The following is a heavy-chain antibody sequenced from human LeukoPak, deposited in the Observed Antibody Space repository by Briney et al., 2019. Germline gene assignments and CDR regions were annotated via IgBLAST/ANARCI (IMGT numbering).Heavy chain of an antibody. V-gene: IGHV4-59*01. CDR1: GGSISSD. Sequence: SETLSLTCPVSGGSISSDGSPPGKGLEWVGYIHYRGSTDYNPSLKSRVTISVDTSKNQFSLRLRSVTAADTAVYYCARVSPTPSQQLVPGVLSTWGQGTLVTVSS. CDR3: ARVSPTPSQQLVPGVLST. CDR2: IHYRGST. J-gene: IGHJ5*02. D-gene: IGHD6-13*01.